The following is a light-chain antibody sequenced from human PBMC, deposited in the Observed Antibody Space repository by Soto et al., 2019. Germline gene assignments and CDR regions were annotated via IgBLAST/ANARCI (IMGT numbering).Light chain of an antibody. CDR3: SSYTGGATPYV. V-gene: IGLV2-14*01. Sequence: QSALTQPASVSGSPGQSITISCTGSSSDVGTYDYVSWYQQHPGKAPKLMIFHVSDRPSGVSNRFSGSKSGNTASLTISGLQAEDEADYYCSSYTGGATPYVFGAGTKLIVL. CDR1: SSDVGTYDY. CDR2: HVS. J-gene: IGLJ1*01.